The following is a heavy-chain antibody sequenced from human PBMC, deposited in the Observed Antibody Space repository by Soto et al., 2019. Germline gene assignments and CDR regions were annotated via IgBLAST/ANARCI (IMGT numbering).Heavy chain of an antibody. J-gene: IGHJ6*02. Sequence: ASVKVSCKASGYTFTSYGISWVRQAPGQGLEWMGWISAYNGNTNYAQKLQGRVTMTTDTSTSTAYMELRSLRSDDTAVYYCARVGTYYYGSGFTYYYYGMDVWGQGTTVTVSS. CDR2: ISAYNGNT. V-gene: IGHV1-18*01. CDR1: GYTFTSYG. CDR3: ARVGTYYYGSGFTYYYYGMDV. D-gene: IGHD3-10*01.